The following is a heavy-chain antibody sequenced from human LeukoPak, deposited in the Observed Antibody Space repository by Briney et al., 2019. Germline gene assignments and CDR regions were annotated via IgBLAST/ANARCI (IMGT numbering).Heavy chain of an antibody. CDR2: MNNDGSIR. D-gene: IGHD1-1*01. J-gene: IGHJ4*02. Sequence: GGSLRLSCAASGFTFSTYWMHWVRQAPGKGLVWVSRMNNDGSIRDYADSVKGRFTISRDDAKNTLYLQMNSLRVEDTAVYYCARDQLEPSRWFDYWGQGTLVTVSS. V-gene: IGHV3-74*01. CDR1: GFTFSTYW. CDR3: ARDQLEPSRWFDY.